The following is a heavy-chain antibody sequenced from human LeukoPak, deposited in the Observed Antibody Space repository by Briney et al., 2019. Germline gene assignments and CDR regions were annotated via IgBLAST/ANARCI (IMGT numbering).Heavy chain of an antibody. D-gene: IGHD1-26*01. CDR1: GYTFTNDD. J-gene: IGHJ4*02. CDR2: MNPDSGNT. CDR3: ARGVLGAVLY. Sequence: ASVKVSCKASGYTFTNDDINWVRQATGHGLEWIGWMNPDSGNTGSAQKFQGRVTMTSDISVSTAYMELSSLKSDDTAVYYCARGVLGAVLYWGQGTLVTVPS. V-gene: IGHV1-8*01.